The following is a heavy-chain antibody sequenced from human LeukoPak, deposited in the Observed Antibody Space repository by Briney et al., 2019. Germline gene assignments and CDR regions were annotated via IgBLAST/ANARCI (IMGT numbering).Heavy chain of an antibody. D-gene: IGHD3-22*01. CDR1: GGSISSGGYY. CDR3: ASGWAYYDSSPFDY. CDR2: IYYSGST. V-gene: IGHV4-31*03. Sequence: PSETLSLTCTVSGGSISSGGYYWSWIRQHPGKGLEWIGYIYYSGSTYYNPSLKSRVTISVDTSKNQFSLKLSSVTAADTAVYYCASGWAYYDSSPFDYWGQGTLVTVSS. J-gene: IGHJ4*02.